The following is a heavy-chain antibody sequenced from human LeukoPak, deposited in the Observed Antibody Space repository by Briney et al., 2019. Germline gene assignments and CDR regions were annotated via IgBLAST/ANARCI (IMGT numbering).Heavy chain of an antibody. CDR2: ISGSGGST. CDR3: AKKVYSGSYLNTRGYYFDY. V-gene: IGHV3-23*01. J-gene: IGHJ4*02. CDR1: GFTFSSYA. D-gene: IGHD1-26*01. Sequence: QSGGSLRLSCAASGFTFSSYAMSWVRQAPGKGLEWVSAISGSGGSTYYADSVKGRFTISRDNSKNTLYLQMNSLRAEDTAVYYCAKKVYSGSYLNTRGYYFDYWGQGTLVTVSS.